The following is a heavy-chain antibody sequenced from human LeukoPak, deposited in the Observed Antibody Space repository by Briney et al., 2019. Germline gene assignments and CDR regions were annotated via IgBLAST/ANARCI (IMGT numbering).Heavy chain of an antibody. CDR1: RFTFSVHW. D-gene: IGHD2-2*01. J-gene: IGHJ4*02. CDR2: INPDESDK. CDR3: ARVREIVVVPAALDY. Sequence: PGGSLRLSCAASRFTFSVHWMHWVRQAPGKGLEWVSRINPDESDKAYADSVKGRFTISRDSSKNTLYLQMGSLRAEDMAVYYCARVREIVVVPAALDYWGQGTLVTVSS. V-gene: IGHV3-74*01.